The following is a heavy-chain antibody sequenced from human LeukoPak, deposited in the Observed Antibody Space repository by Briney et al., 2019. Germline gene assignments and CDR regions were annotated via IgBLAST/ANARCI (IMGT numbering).Heavy chain of an antibody. CDR1: GGSISSSSYY. CDR3: ARVRTAGLFDY. CDR2: INHSGST. Sequence: SETLSLTCTVSGGSISSSSYYWGWIRQPPGKGLEWIGEINHSGSTNYNPSLKSRVTISVDTSKNQFSLKLSSVTAADTAVYYCARVRTAGLFDYWGQGTLVTVSS. D-gene: IGHD6-13*01. V-gene: IGHV4-39*07. J-gene: IGHJ4*02.